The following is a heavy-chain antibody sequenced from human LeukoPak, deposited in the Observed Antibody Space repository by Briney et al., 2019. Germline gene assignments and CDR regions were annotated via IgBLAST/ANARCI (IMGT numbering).Heavy chain of an antibody. CDR1: GGSFSAYY. D-gene: IGHD5-12*01. CDR2: ISHSGST. CDR3: ARTRGYSGYVDAFDI. V-gene: IGHV4-34*01. J-gene: IGHJ3*02. Sequence: PSETLSLTCAVYGGSFSAYYWSWIRQPPGKGLEWIGEISHSGSTNYNPSLKSRVTISVDTSKNQLSLKLSSVTAADTAVYYCARTRGYSGYVDAFDIWGQWTMVTVSS.